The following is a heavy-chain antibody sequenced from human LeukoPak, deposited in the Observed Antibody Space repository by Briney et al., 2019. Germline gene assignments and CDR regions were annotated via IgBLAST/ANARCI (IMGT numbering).Heavy chain of an antibody. CDR3: AKERSERWELSFDY. J-gene: IGHJ4*02. CDR2: ISYDGSNK. V-gene: IGHV3-30*18. Sequence: PGGSLRLSCAASGFTFSSYGMHWVRQAPGKGLEWVAVISYDGSNKYYADSVKGRFTISRDNSKNTLYLQMNSLRAEDTAVYYCAKERSERWELSFDYWGQGTLVTVSS. D-gene: IGHD1-26*01. CDR1: GFTFSSYG.